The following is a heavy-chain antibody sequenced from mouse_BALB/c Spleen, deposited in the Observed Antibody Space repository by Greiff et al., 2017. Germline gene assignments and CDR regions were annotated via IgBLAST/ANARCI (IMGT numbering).Heavy chain of an antibody. J-gene: IGHJ2*01. CDR2: IDPENGDT. CDR1: GFNIKDYY. CDR3: NAYDYGNPFDY. D-gene: IGHD2-1*01. V-gene: IGHV14-4*02. Sequence: VQLQQSGAELVRSGASVKLSCTASGFNIKDYYMHWVKQRPEQGLEWIGWIDPENGDTEYAPKFQGKATMTADTSSNTAYLQLSSLTSEDTAVYYCNAYDYGNPFDYWGQGTTLTVSS.